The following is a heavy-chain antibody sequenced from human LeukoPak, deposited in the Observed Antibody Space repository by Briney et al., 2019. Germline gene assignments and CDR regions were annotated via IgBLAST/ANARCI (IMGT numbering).Heavy chain of an antibody. V-gene: IGHV3-48*03. CDR2: IDANSNKI. CDR3: ASPLRDY. CDR1: GLIFGSYE. J-gene: IGHJ4*02. Sequence: GGSLRLSCAASGLIFGSYEMNWVRQAPGKGLQWVSYIDANSNKIYYADSVRGRFSTSRDNPRNSMFLQMNRLRVDDTAVYHCASPLRDYWGPGTLVVVSS.